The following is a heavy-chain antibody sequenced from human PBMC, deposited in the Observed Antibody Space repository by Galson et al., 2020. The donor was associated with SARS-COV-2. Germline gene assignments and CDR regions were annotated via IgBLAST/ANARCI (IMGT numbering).Heavy chain of an antibody. CDR2: IKQDGSEK. V-gene: IGHV3-7*03. CDR3: ARVGSSSWYFDY. Sequence: LSLTCAASGFTFSSYWMSWVRQAPGKGLEWVANIKQDGSEKYYVDSVKGRFTISRDNAKNSLYLQMNSLRAEDTAVYYCARVGSSSWYFDYWGQGTLVTVSS. J-gene: IGHJ4*02. CDR1: GFTFSSYW. D-gene: IGHD6-13*01.